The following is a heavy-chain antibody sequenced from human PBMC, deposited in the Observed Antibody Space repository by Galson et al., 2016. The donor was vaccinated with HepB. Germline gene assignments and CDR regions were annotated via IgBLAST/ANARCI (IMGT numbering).Heavy chain of an antibody. CDR3: ARGYGSGTYFVNNWFDP. CDR2: ISGSGGGT. V-gene: IGHV3-23*01. Sequence: SLRLSCAASGFIFSSYTMDWVRQAPGKRLEWVSAISGSGGGTYYADSVKGRFTISSNNSKNTLYLQLNNLRAGDTAVYYCARGYGSGTYFVNNWFDPWGQGTLVTVSS. J-gene: IGHJ5*02. CDR1: GFIFSSYT. D-gene: IGHD3-10*01.